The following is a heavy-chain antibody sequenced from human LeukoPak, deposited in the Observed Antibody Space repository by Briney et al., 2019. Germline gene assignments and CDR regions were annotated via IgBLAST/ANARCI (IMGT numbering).Heavy chain of an antibody. CDR3: AREDHSNYLY. D-gene: IGHD4-11*01. V-gene: IGHV3-7*01. CDR1: GFTFSSYW. Sequence: GGSLRLSCAASGFTFSSYWMSWVRQAPGKGLEWVASIKQDGGEEFYVDSVKGRFTISRDNAKNSLYLQMNSLRAEDTAVYYCAREDHSNYLYWGQGTPVTVSS. CDR2: IKQDGGEE. J-gene: IGHJ4*02.